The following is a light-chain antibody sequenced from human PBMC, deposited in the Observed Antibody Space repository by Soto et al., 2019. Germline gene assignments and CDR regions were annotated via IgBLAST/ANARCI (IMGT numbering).Light chain of an antibody. CDR3: QQYDNLPIT. V-gene: IGKV1-33*01. CDR1: QEISNY. CDR2: DAS. J-gene: IGKJ5*01. Sequence: DIQMTQSPSSLSASVGDRFTMAFHSSQEISNYLHWYQQKPGKAPKLLIYDASNLEPGVPSRFSGSGSGTDFTFTISSLQPEDIATYYCQQYDNLPITFGQGTRLEIK.